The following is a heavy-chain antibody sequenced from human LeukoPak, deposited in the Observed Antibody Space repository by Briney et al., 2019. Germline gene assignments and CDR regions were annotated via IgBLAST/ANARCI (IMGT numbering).Heavy chain of an antibody. Sequence: GASVKVSCKASGGTFSSYAISWVRQAPGQGLEWMGGIIPIFGTASYAQKFQGRVTITADESTSTAYMELSSLRSEDTAVYYCARAISSGWSGDLRYWGRGTLVTVSS. CDR1: GGTFSSYA. CDR2: IIPIFGTA. D-gene: IGHD6-19*01. J-gene: IGHJ4*02. V-gene: IGHV1-69*13. CDR3: ARAISSGWSGDLRY.